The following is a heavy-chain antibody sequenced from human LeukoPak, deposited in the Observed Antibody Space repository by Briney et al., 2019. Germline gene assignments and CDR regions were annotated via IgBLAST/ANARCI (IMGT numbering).Heavy chain of an antibody. Sequence: SETLSLTCTVSGGSISSSSYYWGWIRQPPGKGLEWIGSIYYSGSTYYNPSLKSRVTISVDTSKNQFSLKLSSVTAADTAVYYCASWDGYNSLYGYWGQGTLVTVSS. D-gene: IGHD5-24*01. CDR3: ASWDGYNSLYGY. J-gene: IGHJ4*02. CDR1: GGSISSSSYY. V-gene: IGHV4-39*01. CDR2: IYYSGST.